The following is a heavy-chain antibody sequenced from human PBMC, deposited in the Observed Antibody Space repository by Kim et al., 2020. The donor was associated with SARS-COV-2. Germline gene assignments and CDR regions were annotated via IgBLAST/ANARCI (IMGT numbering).Heavy chain of an antibody. V-gene: IGHV1-18*01. CDR2: ISAYNGNT. CDR3: ASVLRTMVRGVITPYYYYGMDV. Sequence: ASVKVSCKASGYTFTSYGISWVRQAPGQGLEWMGWISAYNGNTNYAQKPQGRVTMTTDTSTITDYMELRSLRSDDTAVYYCASVLRTMVRGVITPYYYYGMDVWGQGTTVTVSS. D-gene: IGHD3-10*01. CDR1: GYTFTSYG. J-gene: IGHJ6*02.